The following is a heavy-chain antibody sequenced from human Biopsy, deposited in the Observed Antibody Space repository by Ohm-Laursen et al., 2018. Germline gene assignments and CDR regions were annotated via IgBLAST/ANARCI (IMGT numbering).Heavy chain of an antibody. CDR1: GGDINNYY. CDR3: ASAGYNPDWNFDL. D-gene: IGHD5-24*01. Sequence: SDTLSLTCNVSGGDINNYYWSWIRQPAGKGLEWIGRIYPGGSTNYNPSPKSRVTMSVDTSKKQLSLRLSSVTAADTAVYYCASAGYNPDWNFDLWGRGTRVTVSS. J-gene: IGHJ2*01. CDR2: IYPGGST. V-gene: IGHV4-4*07.